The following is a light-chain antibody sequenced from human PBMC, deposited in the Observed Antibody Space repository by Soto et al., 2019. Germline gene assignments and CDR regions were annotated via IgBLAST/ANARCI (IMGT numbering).Light chain of an antibody. CDR1: QSISTY. V-gene: IGKV1-39*01. CDR3: QQSYSTPLT. CDR2: VAS. J-gene: IGKJ4*01. Sequence: DLQMTQSPSSLSASVGDRVTITCRASQSISTYLNWYQQKPGKAPNLLIYVASSLQSGVPSRFSGSESGTDFTLTINSLQPEDFATYYCQQSYSTPLTFGGGTKVEIK.